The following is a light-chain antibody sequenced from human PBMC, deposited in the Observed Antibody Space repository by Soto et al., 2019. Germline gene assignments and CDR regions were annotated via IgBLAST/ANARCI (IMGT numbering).Light chain of an antibody. CDR2: AAS. CDR1: QGINSY. V-gene: IGKV1-9*01. Sequence: DIQLTQSPSFLSASVGDRVTITCRASQGINSYLAWYQQEPGKAPKLLIYAASTLQSGVPSRFSGSGSGTEFTLTVCSLQPEDSASYYCQRLYSYPITFGQGTRLEMK. J-gene: IGKJ5*01. CDR3: QRLYSYPIT.